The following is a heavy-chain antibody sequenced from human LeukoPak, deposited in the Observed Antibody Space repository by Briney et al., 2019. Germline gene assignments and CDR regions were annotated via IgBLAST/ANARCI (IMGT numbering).Heavy chain of an antibody. Sequence: SETLSLTCTVSGGSISSYYWSWIRQPPGKGLEWIGYIYYSGSTNYNPSLKSRVTISVDTSKNQFSLKLSSVTAADTAVYYCARHASAIAAAGTINYWGQGTLVTVSS. CDR1: GGSISSYY. V-gene: IGHV4-59*08. J-gene: IGHJ4*02. D-gene: IGHD6-13*01. CDR3: ARHASAIAAAGTINY. CDR2: IYYSGST.